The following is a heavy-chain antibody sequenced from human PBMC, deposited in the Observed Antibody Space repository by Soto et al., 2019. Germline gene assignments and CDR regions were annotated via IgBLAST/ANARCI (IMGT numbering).Heavy chain of an antibody. Sequence: SETLSLTCTVSGGSISSYYWSWIRQPPGKGLEWIGYIYYSGSTNYNPSLKSRVTISVDTSKNQFSLKLSSVTAADTAVYYCARTGSGHAFLSWGQGTLVTAPQ. V-gene: IGHV4-59*01. J-gene: IGHJ5*02. CDR1: GGSISSYY. CDR2: IYYSGST. CDR3: ARTGSGHAFLS. D-gene: IGHD1-1*01.